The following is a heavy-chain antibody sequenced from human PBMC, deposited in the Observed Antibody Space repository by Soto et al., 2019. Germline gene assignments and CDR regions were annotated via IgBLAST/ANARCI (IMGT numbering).Heavy chain of an antibody. V-gene: IGHV4-30-4*01. CDR1: GGSISSGDYY. CDR2: IYYSGST. Sequence: SETLSLTCTVSGGSISSGDYYWSWIRQPPGKGLEWIGYIYYSGSTYYNPSLKSRVTISVDTSKNQFSLKLSSVTAAGTAVYYCARETGTPPGFDYWGQGTLVTVSS. CDR3: ARETGTPPGFDY. D-gene: IGHD7-27*01. J-gene: IGHJ4*02.